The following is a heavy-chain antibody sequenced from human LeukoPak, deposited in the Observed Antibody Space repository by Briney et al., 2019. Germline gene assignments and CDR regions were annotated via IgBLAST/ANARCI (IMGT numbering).Heavy chain of an antibody. Sequence: SQTLSLTCTVSGGSISSSGYYWNWVRQHPGKGLEWIGYIYYSGSTYYNPSLKSRVTISVDTSKNQFSLKLSSVTAADTAVYYCAREMAAAGHLDYWGQGALVTVSS. CDR1: GGSISSSGYY. CDR3: AREMAAAGHLDY. V-gene: IGHV4-31*03. D-gene: IGHD6-13*01. CDR2: IYYSGST. J-gene: IGHJ4*02.